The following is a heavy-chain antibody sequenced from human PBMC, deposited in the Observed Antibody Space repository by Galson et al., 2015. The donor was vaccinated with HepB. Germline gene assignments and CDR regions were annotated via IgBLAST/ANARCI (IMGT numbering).Heavy chain of an antibody. D-gene: IGHD6-13*01. V-gene: IGHV5-51*01. Sequence: QSGAEVKKPGESLKISCKGSGYTFTTYWIGWVRQMPGKGLEWMGIIYPGDSDTRYSPSFQGQVTISADKSISTAYLQWSSLKASDTAMYYCARSGRGSSNYFYFDYWGQGTLVTVSS. J-gene: IGHJ4*02. CDR3: ARSGRGSSNYFYFDY. CDR1: GYTFTTYW. CDR2: IYPGDSDT.